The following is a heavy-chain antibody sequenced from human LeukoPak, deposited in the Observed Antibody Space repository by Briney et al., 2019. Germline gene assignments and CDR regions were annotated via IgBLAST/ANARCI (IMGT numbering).Heavy chain of an antibody. CDR1: GFTFRKYR. CDR2: INAHGDTT. D-gene: IGHD3-3*01. CDR3: PRASGYLNDLDS. J-gene: IGHJ4*02. V-gene: IGHV3-74*01. Sequence: GGSLRLSCEASGFTFRKYRMHWVRQVPGKGLVWVSYINAHGDTTTYADSVRGRFTISRDNAKNTVFLQMNSLGAEDTAFYYCPRASGYLNDLDSWGQGTLVTVSS.